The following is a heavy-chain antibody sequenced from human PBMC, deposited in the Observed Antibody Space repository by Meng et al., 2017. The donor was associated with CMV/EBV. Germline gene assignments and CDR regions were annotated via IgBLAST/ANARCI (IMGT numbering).Heavy chain of an antibody. D-gene: IGHD6-13*01. Sequence: LNEAGPTLVKPTQTLTLPGPFSRFSLSTSVVGVGWIRQPPGKALEWLSLIYWDDDKRYSPSLKSRLTITKDTSKNQVVLTMTNMDPVDTATYYCARIAAAGRFDYWGQGTLVTVSS. CDR1: RFSLSTSVVG. CDR3: ARIAAAGRFDY. CDR2: IYWDDDK. V-gene: IGHV2-5*02. J-gene: IGHJ4*02.